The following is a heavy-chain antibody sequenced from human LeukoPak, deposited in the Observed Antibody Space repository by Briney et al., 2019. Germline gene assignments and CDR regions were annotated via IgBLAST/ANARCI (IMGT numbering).Heavy chain of an antibody. CDR3: ARESGIYYDDY. J-gene: IGHJ4*02. Sequence: SETLSLTCTVSGYSISSGYYWGWIRQPPGKGLEWIGSIYHSGSTYYNPSLKSRVTISVDTSKNQFSLKLSSVTAADTAVYYCARESGIYYDDYWGQGTLVTVSS. CDR2: IYHSGST. V-gene: IGHV4-38-2*02. D-gene: IGHD1-26*01. CDR1: GYSISSGYY.